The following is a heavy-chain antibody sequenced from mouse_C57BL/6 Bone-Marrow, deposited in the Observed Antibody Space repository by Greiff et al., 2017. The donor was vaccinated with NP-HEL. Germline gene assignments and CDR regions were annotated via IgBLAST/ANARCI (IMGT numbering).Heavy chain of an antibody. J-gene: IGHJ4*01. CDR3: ARSGWLRDAMDY. CDR2: IDPEDGET. V-gene: IGHV14-2*01. CDR1: GFNIKDYY. D-gene: IGHD2-2*01. Sequence: VQLQQSGAELVKPGASVKLSCTASGFNIKDYYMHWVKQRPEQGLEWIGRIDPEDGETKYAPKFQGKATITADTSSNTAYLQRGSLTAEDTAVYYGARSGWLRDAMDYWGQGTSVTVSS.